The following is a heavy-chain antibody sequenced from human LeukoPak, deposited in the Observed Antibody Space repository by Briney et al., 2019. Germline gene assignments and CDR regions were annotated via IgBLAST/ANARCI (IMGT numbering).Heavy chain of an antibody. V-gene: IGHV4-59*12. J-gene: IGHJ4*02. D-gene: IGHD4-23*01. CDR2: VSNSGST. CDR1: GGSIRNYY. Sequence: SETLSLTCSVSGGSIRNYYWTWIRQPPGKGLEWIGHVSNSGSTNYNPSLKSRVTISVDTSKNQFSLRLSSVTAADTAVYYCARGPNYGGNSKDFDYWGQGTLVTVSS. CDR3: ARGPNYGGNSKDFDY.